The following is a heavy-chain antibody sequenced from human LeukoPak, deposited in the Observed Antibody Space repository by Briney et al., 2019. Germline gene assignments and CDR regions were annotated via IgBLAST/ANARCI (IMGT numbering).Heavy chain of an antibody. D-gene: IGHD5-12*01. CDR1: GGSISSYY. J-gene: IGHJ4*02. V-gene: IGHV4-59*01. CDR2: IYYSGST. CDR3: ARVGYSGYDIDY. Sequence: SETPSLTCTVSGGSISSYYWSWIRQPPGKGLEWIGYIYYSGSTKYNPSLKSRVTISVDTSKNQFSLKLSSVTAADTAVYYCARVGYSGYDIDYWGQGTLVTVSS.